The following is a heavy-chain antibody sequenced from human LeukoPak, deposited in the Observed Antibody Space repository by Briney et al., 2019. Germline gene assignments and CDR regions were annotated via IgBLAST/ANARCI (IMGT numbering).Heavy chain of an antibody. J-gene: IGHJ6*02. V-gene: IGHV3-53*04. CDR2: IYSGGST. CDR3: AREGYYYILTGYRTGGMDV. Sequence: GGSLRLSCAASGFTVSSNYMSWVRQAPGKGLEWVSVIYSGGSTYYADSVKGRFTISRHNSKNTLYLQMNSLRAEDTAVYYCAREGYYYILTGYRTGGMDVWGQGTTVTVSS. D-gene: IGHD3-9*01. CDR1: GFTVSSNY.